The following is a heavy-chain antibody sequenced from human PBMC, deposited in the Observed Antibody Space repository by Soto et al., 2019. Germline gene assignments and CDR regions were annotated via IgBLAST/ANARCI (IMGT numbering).Heavy chain of an antibody. Sequence: SETLSLTCTVSGGSISSSSYYWGWIRQPPGKGLEWIGSIYYSGSTYYNKSLKNRVTISVDTSKNQFSLKLSSVTAADTAVYYCFADWRWGTNIQHRGQGTQVTVSS. CDR3: FADWRWGTNIQH. D-gene: IGHD1-7*01. CDR2: IYYSGST. CDR1: GGSISSSSYY. J-gene: IGHJ1*01. V-gene: IGHV4-39*01.